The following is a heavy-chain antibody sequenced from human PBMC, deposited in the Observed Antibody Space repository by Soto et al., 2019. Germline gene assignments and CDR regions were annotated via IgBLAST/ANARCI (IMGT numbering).Heavy chain of an antibody. J-gene: IGHJ4*02. Sequence: PSETLSLTCTVSGGAISSYYWSWIRQAPGKGLEWIAYIYDSGSTNYNPSFKSRVTIPVDTSKNQFSLKLSSVTAADTAVYYCARGRGYNSSWHTLFASWGQGTLVTVSS. CDR3: ARGRGYNSSWHTLFAS. D-gene: IGHD6-13*01. CDR2: IYDSGST. CDR1: GGAISSYY. V-gene: IGHV4-59*01.